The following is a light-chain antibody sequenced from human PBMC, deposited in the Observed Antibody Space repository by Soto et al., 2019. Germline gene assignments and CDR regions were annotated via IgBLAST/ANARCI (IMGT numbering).Light chain of an antibody. CDR3: QSYDSSLSGWV. CDR1: SSNIGAGYD. V-gene: IGLV1-40*01. CDR2: GNI. J-gene: IGLJ3*02. Sequence: QSVLTQPPSVSGAPGQRVTISCTGSSSNIGAGYDVHWYQQLPGTAPKLLIYGNINRPSGIPDRFSGSKSGTSASLAITGLQAEVEAEYYCQSYDSSLSGWVFGGGTKLTVL.